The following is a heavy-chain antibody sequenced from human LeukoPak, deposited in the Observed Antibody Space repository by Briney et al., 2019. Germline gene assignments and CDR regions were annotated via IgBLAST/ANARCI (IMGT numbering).Heavy chain of an antibody. D-gene: IGHD1-26*01. CDR2: ISSSGSGGNT. V-gene: IGHV3-23*01. CDR3: AKDRTVGASYWYFDL. J-gene: IGHJ2*01. Sequence: QPGGSLRLSCTASGFICSDYAMSWARQAPGKGLEWVAGISSSGSGGNTYYADSVKDRFTISRDTSKNILFLQMNTLRAEDTAIYYCAKDRTVGASYWYFDLWGRGTLVTVSS. CDR1: GFICSDYA.